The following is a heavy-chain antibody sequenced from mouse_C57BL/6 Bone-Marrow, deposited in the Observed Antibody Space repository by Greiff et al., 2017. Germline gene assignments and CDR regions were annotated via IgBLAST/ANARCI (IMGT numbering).Heavy chain of an antibody. Sequence: VKLMESGAELAKPGASVKLSCKASGYTFTSYWMHWVKQRPGQGLEWIGYINPGSGYTKYNQKFKDKATLTADKSSSTAYMQLSSLTYEDSAVYYCAKGQLRAWFAYWGQGTLVTVSA. CDR2: INPGSGYT. CDR3: AKGQLRAWFAY. D-gene: IGHD3-2*02. CDR1: GYTFTSYW. V-gene: IGHV1-7*01. J-gene: IGHJ3*01.